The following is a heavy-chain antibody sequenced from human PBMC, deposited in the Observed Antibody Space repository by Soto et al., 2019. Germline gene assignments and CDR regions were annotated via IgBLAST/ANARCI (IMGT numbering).Heavy chain of an antibody. CDR1: GFTFSSYS. CDR2: ISSSSSTI. Sequence: GGSLRLSCAASGFTFSSYSMNWVRQAPGKGLEWVSYISSSSSTIYYADSVKGRFTISGDNAKNSLYLQMNSLRAEDTAVYYCASPPFIAAAGTRDYWGQGTLVTVSS. V-gene: IGHV3-48*01. J-gene: IGHJ4*02. D-gene: IGHD6-13*01. CDR3: ASPPFIAAAGTRDY.